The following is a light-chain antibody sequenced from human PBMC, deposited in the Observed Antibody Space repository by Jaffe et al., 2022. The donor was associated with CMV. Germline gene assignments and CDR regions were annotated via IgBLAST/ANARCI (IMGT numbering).Light chain of an antibody. J-gene: IGLJ3*02. CDR2: DSN. CDR3: GAWDSSLSAWV. Sequence: QSVLAQPPSVSAAPGQTVTISCSGSNSNIGNNYVSWYQQLPGTAPKLLIYDSNKRPSGIPDRFSGSKSGTSATLGITGLQTGDEADYYCGAWDSSLSAWVFGGGTKLTVL. V-gene: IGLV1-51*01. CDR1: NSNIGNNY.